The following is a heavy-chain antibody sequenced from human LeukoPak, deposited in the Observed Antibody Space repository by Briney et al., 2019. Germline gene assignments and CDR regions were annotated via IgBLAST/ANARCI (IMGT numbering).Heavy chain of an antibody. CDR3: ASNTVGAGDAFDI. CDR2: IIPIFGTA. D-gene: IGHD1-26*01. V-gene: IGHV1-69*13. J-gene: IGHJ3*02. Sequence: ASVKVSCKASGGTFSSYAISWVRQAPGQGLEWMGGIIPIFGTANYAQKFQGRVTITADESTSTAYMELSSLRSEDTAVYYCASNTVGAGDAFDIWAKGQWSPSLQ. CDR1: GGTFSSYA.